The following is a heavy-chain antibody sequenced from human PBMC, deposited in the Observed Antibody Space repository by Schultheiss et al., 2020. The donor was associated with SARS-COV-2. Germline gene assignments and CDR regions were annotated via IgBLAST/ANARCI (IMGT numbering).Heavy chain of an antibody. J-gene: IGHJ4*02. Sequence: SETLSLTCTVSGGSISSYYWSWIRQPPGKGLEWIGSIYYSGSTYYNPSLKSRVTISVDTSKNQFSLKLSSVTAADTAVYYCARGWDGDYGYYFDYWGQGTLVTVSS. CDR3: ARGWDGDYGYYFDY. CDR2: IYYSGST. V-gene: IGHV4-59*05. D-gene: IGHD4-17*01. CDR1: GGSISSYY.